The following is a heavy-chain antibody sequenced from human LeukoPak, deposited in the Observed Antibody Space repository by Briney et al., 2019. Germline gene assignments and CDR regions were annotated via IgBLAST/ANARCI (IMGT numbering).Heavy chain of an antibody. J-gene: IGHJ4*02. CDR1: GYTFTGYY. CDR3: ARLEGYCSSTSCYAESRVDY. Sequence: GASVKVSCKASGYTFTGYYMHWVRQAPGQGLEWMGWINPSSGGTNYAQNFQGRVTMTRDTSISTAYMELSRLRSDDTAVYYCARLEGYCSSTSCYAESRVDYWGQGTLVTVSS. CDR2: INPSSGGT. V-gene: IGHV1-2*02. D-gene: IGHD2-2*01.